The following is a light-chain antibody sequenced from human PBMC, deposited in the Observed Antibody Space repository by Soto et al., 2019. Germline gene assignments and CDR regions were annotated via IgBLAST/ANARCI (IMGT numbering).Light chain of an antibody. CDR3: SSYADSNFGV. CDR1: SSDVGGYDY. Sequence: QSALTQPPSASGSPGQSVTISCTGTSSDVGGYDYVSWYQQHPGKAPKLMIFEVNKRPSGVPDRFSGSKSGNTASLTVSGLQAEDEADYYCSSYADSNFGVFGGGTKLTVL. J-gene: IGLJ3*02. CDR2: EVN. V-gene: IGLV2-8*01.